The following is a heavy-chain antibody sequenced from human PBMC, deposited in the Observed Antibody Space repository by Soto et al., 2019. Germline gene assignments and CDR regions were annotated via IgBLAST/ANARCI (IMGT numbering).Heavy chain of an antibody. Sequence: QIQLMQSGGDVKTPGASLKVSCTTSRYTFTSHGIAWVRQAPGQGLEWMGWISTFNGKTDYAQKFQGRVTMTADTNTSTVHMELRRLRSVDTGVYYCARLLTEGATFREDAFDLWGPGTKVTVSS. V-gene: IGHV1-18*01. CDR2: ISTFNGKT. CDR3: ARLLTEGATFREDAFDL. CDR1: RYTFTSHG. J-gene: IGHJ3*01. D-gene: IGHD3-9*01.